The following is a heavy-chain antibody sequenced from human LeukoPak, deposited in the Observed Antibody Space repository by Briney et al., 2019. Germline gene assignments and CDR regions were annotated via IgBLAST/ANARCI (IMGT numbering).Heavy chain of an antibody. Sequence: GGSLRLSCAASGFTFSSYSMNWVRQAPGKGLEWVSSISSSSSYIYYADSVKGRFTISRDNAKNSLYLQMNSLRAEDTAVYYCARVVEMATIPRWDFDVWGKGTLVTVSS. J-gene: IGHJ4*02. CDR1: GFTFSSYS. D-gene: IGHD5-24*01. CDR2: ISSSSSYI. CDR3: ARVVEMATIPRWDFDV. V-gene: IGHV3-21*01.